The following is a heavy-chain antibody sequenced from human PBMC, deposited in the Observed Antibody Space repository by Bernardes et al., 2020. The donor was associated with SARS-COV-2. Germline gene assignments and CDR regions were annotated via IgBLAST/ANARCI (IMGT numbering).Heavy chain of an antibody. CDR2: ISSSSRYI. D-gene: IGHD3-22*01. CDR1: GFPFSSYT. Sequence: GGSLRLSCAASGFPFSSYTMNWVRQAPGKGLEWVSSISSSSRYIYYTDSVKGRFTISRDNAKNSLYLQMNSLRDEDTAVYYCARVDSSGYFEWFDPWGQGTLVTVSS. J-gene: IGHJ5*02. V-gene: IGHV3-21*01. CDR3: ARVDSSGYFEWFDP.